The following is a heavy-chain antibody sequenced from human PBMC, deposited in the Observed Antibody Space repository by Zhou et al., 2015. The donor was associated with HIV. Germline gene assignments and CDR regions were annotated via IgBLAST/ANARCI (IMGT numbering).Heavy chain of an antibody. CDR1: GFTFTSYG. CDR2: VSGSGGST. J-gene: IGHJ4*02. V-gene: IGHV3-23*04. D-gene: IGHD6-19*01. CDR3: AKDGRGGWYPDY. Sequence: VRLVESGGRRGPAGGGSLRLSCAASGFTFTSYGFHWVRQAPGKGLEWVSTVSGSGGSTYYADSVKGRFTISRDMSKNTVYLQMNSLRAEDTAVYYCAKDGRGGWYPDYWGQGTLVTVSS.